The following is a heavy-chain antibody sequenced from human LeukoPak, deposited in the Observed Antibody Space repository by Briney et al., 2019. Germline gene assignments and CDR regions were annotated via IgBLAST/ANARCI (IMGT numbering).Heavy chain of an antibody. J-gene: IGHJ6*03. V-gene: IGHV3-53*01. CDR2: VYSGGST. Sequence: GGSLRLSCAASGFTFSSYGMHWVRQAPGKGLEWVSVVYSGGSTYYADSVKGRFTISRDNSKNTLYLQMNSLRAEDTAVYYCARGPSEGSPLRYYYYMDVWGKGTTVTVSS. D-gene: IGHD6-6*01. CDR3: ARGPSEGSPLRYYYYMDV. CDR1: GFTFSSYG.